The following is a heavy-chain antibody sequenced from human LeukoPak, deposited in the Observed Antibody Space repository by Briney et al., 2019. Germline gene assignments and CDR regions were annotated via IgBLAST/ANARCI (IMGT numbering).Heavy chain of an antibody. CDR3: ASRHCSGGGCYFAGADPFDY. D-gene: IGHD2-15*01. CDR1: GFTVSSTY. J-gene: IGHJ4*02. V-gene: IGHV3-53*01. CDR2: IYSGGNI. Sequence: GGSLRLSCAASGFTVSSTYMSWVRQAPGKGLEWVSVIYSGGNIYYIDSVKGRFTISGDTFKNTLYLQMNSLRAEDTAVYFCASRHCSGGGCYFAGADPFDYWGQGTLVTVSS.